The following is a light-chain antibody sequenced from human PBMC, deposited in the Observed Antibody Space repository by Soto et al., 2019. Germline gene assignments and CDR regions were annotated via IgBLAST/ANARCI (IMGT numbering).Light chain of an antibody. Sequence: QSVLTQPPSSSGSPGPSVAISCTGTSSDVGAYNYVAWYQQHPGKVPKLMIYEVSKRPSGVPDRFSGSKSGNTASLTVSGLQADDEADYYCSSYAGSDVFVFGTGTKVT. V-gene: IGLV2-8*01. CDR3: SSYAGSDVFV. J-gene: IGLJ1*01. CDR2: EVS. CDR1: SSDVGAYNY.